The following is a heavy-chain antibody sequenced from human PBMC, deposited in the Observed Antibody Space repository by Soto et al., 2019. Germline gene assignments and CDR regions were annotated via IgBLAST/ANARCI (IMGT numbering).Heavy chain of an antibody. CDR2: IDPSDSYT. CDR1: GYSFTSFW. Sequence: GEPLKISCKGSGYSFTSFWISWVRQMPGKGLEWMGRIDPSDSYTSYSPSFQGHVTISADRSISTAYLQWSSLKASDTAMYYCARRVRYTGYELHFDYWGQGTQVTVSS. D-gene: IGHD5-12*01. V-gene: IGHV5-10-1*01. J-gene: IGHJ4*02. CDR3: ARRVRYTGYELHFDY.